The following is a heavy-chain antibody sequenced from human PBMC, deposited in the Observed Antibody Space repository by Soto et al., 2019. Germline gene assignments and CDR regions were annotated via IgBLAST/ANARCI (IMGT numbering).Heavy chain of an antibody. CDR3: ARDRLSRTSSSTFDY. CDR1: GYTFTTYA. J-gene: IGHJ4*02. D-gene: IGHD6-6*01. Sequence: QVQLVQSGADVKKPGASVKLSCKASGYTFTTYAISWLRQAPGQGLEWMGWSNTYTGNTDYAQSLQGRVTMTTDTSTNTAYMELRSLRSDDTAVYYCARDRLSRTSSSTFDYWGQGVLVTVSS. CDR2: SNTYTGNT. V-gene: IGHV1-18*01.